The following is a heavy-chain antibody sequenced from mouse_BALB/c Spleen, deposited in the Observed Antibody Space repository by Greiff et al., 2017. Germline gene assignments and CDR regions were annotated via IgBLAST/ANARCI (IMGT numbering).Heavy chain of an antibody. D-gene: IGHD2-1*01. V-gene: IGHV5-17*02. CDR2: ISSGSSTI. CDR3: ARDGNSFDY. Sequence: EVMLVESGGGLVQPGGSRKLSCAASGFTFSSFGMHWVRQAPEKGLEWVAYISSGSSTISYADTVKGRCTISRDNPKNTLFLQMTTLRSEDTAMYYCARDGNSFDYWGQGTTLTVSS. J-gene: IGHJ2*01. CDR1: GFTFSSFG.